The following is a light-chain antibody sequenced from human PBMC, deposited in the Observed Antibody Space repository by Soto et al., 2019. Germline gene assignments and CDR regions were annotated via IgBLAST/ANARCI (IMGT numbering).Light chain of an antibody. V-gene: IGKV3-11*01. CDR3: QQRSNWPLT. CDR2: DAS. Sequence: EIVLTKSASTLSLSPGERATLSCRASQSVSSYLAWYQQKPGQAPRLLIYDASNRATGIPARFSGSGSGTDFTLTISSLEPEDFAVYYCQQRSNWPLTFGPGTKVDIK. CDR1: QSVSSY. J-gene: IGKJ3*01.